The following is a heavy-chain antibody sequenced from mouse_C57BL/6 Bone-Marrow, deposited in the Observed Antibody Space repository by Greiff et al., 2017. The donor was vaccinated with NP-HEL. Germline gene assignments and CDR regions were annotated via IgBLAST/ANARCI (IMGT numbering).Heavy chain of an antibody. Sequence: VQLQQPGAELVRPGSSVKLSCKASGYTFTSYWMAWVKQRPGQGLEWIGNIYPSDSETHYNQKFKDKATLTVDKSSSTAYMQLSSLTSEDSAVYYCARKRLRWYFDVWGTGTTVTVSS. V-gene: IGHV1-61*01. CDR2: IYPSDSET. CDR1: GYTFTSYW. CDR3: ARKRLRWYFDV. J-gene: IGHJ1*03. D-gene: IGHD2-4*01.